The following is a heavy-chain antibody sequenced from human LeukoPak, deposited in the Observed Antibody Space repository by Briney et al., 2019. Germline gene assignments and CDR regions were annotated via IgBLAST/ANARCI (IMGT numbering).Heavy chain of an antibody. J-gene: IGHJ4*02. Sequence: ASVKVSCKASGYTFTGYYMHWVRQAPGQGLEWMGWINPNSGGTNYAQKFQGRVTMTRDTSISTAYMELSSLRSEDTAVYYCARRRVGATVDYWGQGTLVTASS. CDR1: GYTFTGYY. V-gene: IGHV1-2*02. CDR2: INPNSGGT. CDR3: ARRRVGATVDY. D-gene: IGHD1-26*01.